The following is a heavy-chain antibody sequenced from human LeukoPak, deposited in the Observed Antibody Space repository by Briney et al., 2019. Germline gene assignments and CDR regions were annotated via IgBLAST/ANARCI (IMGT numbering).Heavy chain of an antibody. Sequence: GGSLRLSCAASGFTFSDYYMSWIRQAPGKGLEWISYISNSGTMIYYRDSVKGRFTVSRDYAQNSLYLQMNSPRADDTALYYCAGGVQGAGPFDYWGQGSLVTVSS. V-gene: IGHV3-11*01. J-gene: IGHJ4*02. D-gene: IGHD3-16*01. CDR1: GFTFSDYY. CDR2: ISNSGTMI. CDR3: AGGVQGAGPFDY.